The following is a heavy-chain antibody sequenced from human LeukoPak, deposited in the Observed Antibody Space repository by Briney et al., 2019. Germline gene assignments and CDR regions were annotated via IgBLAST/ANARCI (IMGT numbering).Heavy chain of an antibody. Sequence: HGESLRISCKGSGYSFSNYWIAWVRQMPGTGLEWLGIIYPGDSDASYSPSFQGQVPISADKSISTAYLKWRGLKPSDTPIFFCGRTAVVASSLYSTFLAVWGTGPPVTLSS. V-gene: IGHV5-51*01. CDR3: GRTAVVASSLYSTFLAV. CDR2: IYPGDSDA. J-gene: IGHJ6*04. D-gene: IGHD2-15*01. CDR1: GYSFSNYW.